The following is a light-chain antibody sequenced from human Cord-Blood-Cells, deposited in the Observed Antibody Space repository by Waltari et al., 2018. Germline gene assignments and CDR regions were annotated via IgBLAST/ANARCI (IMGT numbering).Light chain of an antibody. CDR1: NIGSKN. CDR2: RDS. J-gene: IGLJ2*01. CDR3: QVWDSSTVV. Sequence: SYELTQPLSVSVALGQTARITCGGNNIGSKNVHWYQQKPGQAPVLVIYRDSNRPSGIPDRFSGSNSGNTATLTSSRAQAGDEADYYCQVWDSSTVVFGGGTKLTVL. V-gene: IGLV3-9*01.